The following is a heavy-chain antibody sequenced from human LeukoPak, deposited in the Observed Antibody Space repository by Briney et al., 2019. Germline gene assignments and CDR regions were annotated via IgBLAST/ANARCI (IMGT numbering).Heavy chain of an antibody. CDR2: INPNSGGT. Sequence: ASVKVSCTASGYTFTGYYMHWVRQAPGQGLEWMGWINPNSGGTNYAQKFQGWVTMTRDTSISTAYMELSRLRSDDTAVYYCAREVTTRDDYYYGMDVWGQGTTVTVSS. CDR1: GYTFTGYY. J-gene: IGHJ6*02. CDR3: AREVTTRDDYYYGMDV. V-gene: IGHV1-2*04. D-gene: IGHD4-17*01.